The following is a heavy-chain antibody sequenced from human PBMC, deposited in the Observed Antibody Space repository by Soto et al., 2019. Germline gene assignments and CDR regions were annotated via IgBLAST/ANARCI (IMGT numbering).Heavy chain of an antibody. V-gene: IGHV4-59*01. CDR3: ARGSRSSGYYKNPWYYFDY. J-gene: IGHJ4*02. CDR2: IYYSGST. Sequence: SETLSLTCTVSGGSISSYYWSWIRQPPGKGLEWIGYIYYSGSTNYNPSLKSRVTISVDTSKNQFSLKLSSVTAADTAVYYCARGSRSSGYYKNPWYYFDYWGQGTLVTVSS. D-gene: IGHD3-22*01. CDR1: GGSISSYY.